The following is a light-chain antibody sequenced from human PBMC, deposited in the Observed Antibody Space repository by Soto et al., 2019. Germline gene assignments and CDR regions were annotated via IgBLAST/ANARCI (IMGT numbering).Light chain of an antibody. J-gene: IGKJ2*01. CDR3: QRYDSFSMYT. Sequence: DIQMTQSPSTLSASVGDRVTITCRASQRISGWLAWYQQRPGKAPKVLIYDASKLDSGVPSRFSGSGSGPEFTLTISSLQPDDFATYYCQRYDSFSMYTFGQGTKLDIK. V-gene: IGKV1-5*01. CDR2: DAS. CDR1: QRISGW.